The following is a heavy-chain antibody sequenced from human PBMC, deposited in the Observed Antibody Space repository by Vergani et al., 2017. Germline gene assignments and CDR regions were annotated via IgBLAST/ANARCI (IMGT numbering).Heavy chain of an antibody. Sequence: QVQLQESGPGLVKPSETLSLPCTVSGGSISSYYWSWIRQPPGKGLEWIGYIYYSGSTNYNPSLKIRVTISVHTSRNQFSLKLSSVTAADTSVYYCARAWRDYDILTGYVTAYFDYWGQGNPGHRLL. CDR1: GGSISSYY. CDR2: IYYSGST. CDR3: ARAWRDYDILTGYVTAYFDY. V-gene: IGHV4-59*01. D-gene: IGHD3-9*01. J-gene: IGHJ4*02.